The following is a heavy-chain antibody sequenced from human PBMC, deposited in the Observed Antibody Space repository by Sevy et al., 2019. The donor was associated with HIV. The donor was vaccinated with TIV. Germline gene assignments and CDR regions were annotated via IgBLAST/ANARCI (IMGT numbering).Heavy chain of an antibody. CDR2: IYYSGST. D-gene: IGHD5-18*01. Sequence: SGTLSLTCTVSGGSISSYYWSWIRQPPGKGLEWIGYIYYSGSTNYNPSLKSRVTISLDTSKNQFSLKLSSVTAADTAVYYCARGRGYSYDHRNDYYYYGMDVWGQGTTVTVSS. V-gene: IGHV4-59*13. J-gene: IGHJ6*02. CDR3: ARGRGYSYDHRNDYYYYGMDV. CDR1: GGSISSYY.